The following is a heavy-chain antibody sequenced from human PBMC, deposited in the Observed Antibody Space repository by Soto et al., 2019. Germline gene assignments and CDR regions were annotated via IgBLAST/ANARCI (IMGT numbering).Heavy chain of an antibody. Sequence: QLVETGGGLIQPGTSLTLSCAASGFSVSRNYMTWVRQAPGKGLAWVSFVYSGGATFYADSVKGRFILSRDDSQNTMYLHMNNLRAEDTAVYYCARVPGRLWGRGTLVTVAS. CDR2: VYSGGAT. CDR1: GFSVSRNY. D-gene: IGHD3-10*01. V-gene: IGHV3-53*02. J-gene: IGHJ4*02. CDR3: ARVPGRL.